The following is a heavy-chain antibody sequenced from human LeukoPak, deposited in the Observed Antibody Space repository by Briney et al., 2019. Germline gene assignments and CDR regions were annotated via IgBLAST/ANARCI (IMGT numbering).Heavy chain of an antibody. CDR1: GGSFSGYY. CDR3: ARRILFSSSPYYYYYYYMDV. CDR2: IYHSGST. Sequence: PSETLSLTCAVYGGSFSGYYWSWIRQPPGKGLEWIGEIYHSGSTNYNPSLKSRVTISVDKSKNQFSLKLSSVTAADTAVYYCARRILFSSSPYYYYYYYMDVWGKGTTVTVSS. V-gene: IGHV4-34*01. D-gene: IGHD6-6*01. J-gene: IGHJ6*03.